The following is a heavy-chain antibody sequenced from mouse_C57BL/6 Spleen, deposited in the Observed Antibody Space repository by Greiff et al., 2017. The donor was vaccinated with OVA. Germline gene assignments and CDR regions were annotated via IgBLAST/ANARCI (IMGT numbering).Heavy chain of an antibody. V-gene: IGHV1-22*01. CDR3: ARSGWDWYFDV. Sequence: VQLKQSGPELVKPGASVKMSCKASGYTFTDYNMHWVKQSHGKSLEWIGYINPNNGGTSYNQKFKGKATLTVNKSSSTAYMELRSLTSEESAVYYCARSGWDWYFDVWGTGTTVTVSS. D-gene: IGHD1-1*02. J-gene: IGHJ1*03. CDR1: GYTFTDYN. CDR2: INPNNGGT.